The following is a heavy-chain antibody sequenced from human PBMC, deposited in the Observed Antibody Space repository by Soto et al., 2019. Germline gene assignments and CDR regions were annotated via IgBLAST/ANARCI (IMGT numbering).Heavy chain of an antibody. D-gene: IGHD3-22*01. CDR2: ISGSGGST. CDR3: AKDYKVGRYHDSSGYYFDY. V-gene: IGHV3-23*01. CDR1: GFTFSSYA. Sequence: GGSLRLSCAASGFTFSSYAMSWVRQAPGKGLEWVSAISGSGGSTYYADSVKGRFTISRDNSKNTLYLQMNSLRAEDTAVYYCAKDYKVGRYHDSSGYYFDYWGQGTLVTVSS. J-gene: IGHJ4*02.